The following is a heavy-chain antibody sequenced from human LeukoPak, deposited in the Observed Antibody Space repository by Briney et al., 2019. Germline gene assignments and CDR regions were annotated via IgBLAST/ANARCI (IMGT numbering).Heavy chain of an antibody. J-gene: IGHJ6*03. Sequence: GGSLRLSCAASGFTVSNNYMSCVRQAPGKGLEWVSVIYTSVSTYYADSVKGRFAISRDNSKNTLYLQMNSLRAEDTGVYYCARVRPHPIIDVWGKGTTVTVSS. CDR1: GFTVSNNY. V-gene: IGHV3-53*01. CDR2: IYTSVST. D-gene: IGHD6-6*01. CDR3: ARVRPHPIIDV.